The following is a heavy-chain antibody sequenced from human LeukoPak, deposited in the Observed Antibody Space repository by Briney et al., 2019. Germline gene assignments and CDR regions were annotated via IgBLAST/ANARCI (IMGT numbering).Heavy chain of an antibody. CDR1: GFTFSSYS. V-gene: IGHV3-21*01. J-gene: IGHJ4*02. CDR3: ARISSGYYFFVDFDY. CDR2: ISSSSSYI. Sequence: GGSLRPSCAASGFTFSSYSMNWVRQAPGKGLEWVSSISSSSSYIYYADSVKGRFTISRDNAKNSLYLQMNSLRAEDTAVYYCARISSGYYFFVDFDYWGQGTLVTVSS. D-gene: IGHD3-22*01.